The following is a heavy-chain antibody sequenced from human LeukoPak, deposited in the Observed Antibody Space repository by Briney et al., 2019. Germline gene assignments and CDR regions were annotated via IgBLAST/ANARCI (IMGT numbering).Heavy chain of an antibody. D-gene: IGHD3-22*01. V-gene: IGHV4-34*01. J-gene: IGHJ4*02. CDR3: AGTYYDSSGYYQYYFDY. Sequence: SETLSLTCAVYGGSFSGYYWSWIRQPPGKGLGWIGEINHSGSTNYNPSLKSRVTISVDTSKNQFSLKLSSVTAADTAVYYCAGTYYDSSGYYQYYFDYWGQGTLVTVSS. CDR2: INHSGST. CDR1: GGSFSGYY.